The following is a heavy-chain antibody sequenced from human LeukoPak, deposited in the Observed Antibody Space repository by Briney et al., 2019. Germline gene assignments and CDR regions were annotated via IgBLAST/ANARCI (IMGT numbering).Heavy chain of an antibody. D-gene: IGHD3-10*01. V-gene: IGHV1-58*01. CDR3: AAPRGYYGSGCNYYYYMDV. CDR2: IVVGSGNT. Sequence: SVKVSCKASGFTFTSSAVQWVRQARGQRLEWIGWIVVGSGNTNYAQKFQERVTITRDMSTSTAYMELSSLRSEDTAVYYCAAPRGYYGSGCNYYYYMDVWGKGTTVTVSS. CDR1: GFTFTSSA. J-gene: IGHJ6*03.